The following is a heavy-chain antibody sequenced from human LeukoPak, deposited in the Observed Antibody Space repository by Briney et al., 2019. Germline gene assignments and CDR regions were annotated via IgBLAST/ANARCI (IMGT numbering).Heavy chain of an antibody. CDR2: ISGSGGST. CDR1: GFTFSSYA. CDR3: AKDEGSILYYFDY. Sequence: PGGSLRLSCAASGFTFSSYAMSWVRQAPGKGLEWVSAISGSGGSTYYADSVEGRFTISRDNSKNTLYLQMNSLRAEDTAVYYCAKDEGSILYYFDYWCQGTLVTVSS. J-gene: IGHJ4*02. D-gene: IGHD6-13*01. V-gene: IGHV3-23*01.